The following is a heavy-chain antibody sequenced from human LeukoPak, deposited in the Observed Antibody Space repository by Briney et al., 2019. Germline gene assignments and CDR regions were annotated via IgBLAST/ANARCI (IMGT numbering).Heavy chain of an antibody. CDR1: GFTFSSYR. J-gene: IGHJ4*02. Sequence: LTGGSLRLSCAASGFTFSSYRMSWVRQAPGKGLEWVANIKQDGSDKYYVDSVKGRFTISRDNAKNSLYLQMNSLRAEDTAVYYCARGTMVTPSYLDYWGQGTLVTVSS. CDR2: IKQDGSDK. CDR3: ARGTMVTPSYLDY. V-gene: IGHV3-7*03. D-gene: IGHD4-23*01.